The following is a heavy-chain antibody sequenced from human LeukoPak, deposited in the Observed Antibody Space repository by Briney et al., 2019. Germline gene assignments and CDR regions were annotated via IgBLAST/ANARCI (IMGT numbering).Heavy chain of an antibody. Sequence: GSSVKVSCKASGGTFSSYAISWVRQAPGQGLEWMGGINPIFGTANYAQKFQGRVTITADESTSTAYMELSSLRSEDTAVFYCARSRDGYLYYFDYWGQGTQVTVSS. V-gene: IGHV1-69*01. CDR3: ARSRDGYLYYFDY. CDR2: INPIFGTA. J-gene: IGHJ4*02. CDR1: GGTFSSYA. D-gene: IGHD5-24*01.